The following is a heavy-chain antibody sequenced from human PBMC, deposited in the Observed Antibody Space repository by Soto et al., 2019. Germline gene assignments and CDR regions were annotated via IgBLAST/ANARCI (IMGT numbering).Heavy chain of an antibody. V-gene: IGHV1-24*01. CDR1: GYTITELS. CDR3: ASYQPLLFPFAFDI. J-gene: IGHJ3*02. Sequence: ASVKVSCKVSGYTITELSMHWVRQAPGKGLEWMGGFDPEDGETIYAQKFQGRVTTTADESTSTAYMELSSLRSEGTAVYYCASYQPLLFPFAFDIWGQGTMVTVSS. D-gene: IGHD2-21*02. CDR2: FDPEDGET.